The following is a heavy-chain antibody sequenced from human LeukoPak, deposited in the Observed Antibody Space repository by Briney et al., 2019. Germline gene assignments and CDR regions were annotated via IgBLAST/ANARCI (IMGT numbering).Heavy chain of an antibody. D-gene: IGHD1-26*01. CDR1: GFTFSSYS. J-gene: IGHJ4*02. CDR2: IKSKTDAETT. CDR3: TAGGNYYDY. Sequence: GGSLRLSCAASGFTFSSYSLNWVRQAPGKGLEWVGRIKSKTDAETTDYAAPVKGRFAVSRDDSTNTLYLQMNNLKTENTAVYYCTAGGNYYDYWGQGTLVTVSS. V-gene: IGHV3-15*01.